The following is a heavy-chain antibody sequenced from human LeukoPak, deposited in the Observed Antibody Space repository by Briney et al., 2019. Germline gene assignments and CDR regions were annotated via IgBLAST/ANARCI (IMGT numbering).Heavy chain of an antibody. CDR2: IKSKSDGGTT. Sequence: PGGSLRLSCAASAFSFNSAWMSWVRQAPGKGLEWGARIKSKSDGGTTDYAAPVKGRFTVSRDDSKDTLYLQMNSLKSEDTAVYYCTTWFYSGLYMWGQGTLVTVSS. V-gene: IGHV3-15*01. CDR1: AFSFNSAW. J-gene: IGHJ4*02. D-gene: IGHD1-26*01. CDR3: TTWFYSGLYM.